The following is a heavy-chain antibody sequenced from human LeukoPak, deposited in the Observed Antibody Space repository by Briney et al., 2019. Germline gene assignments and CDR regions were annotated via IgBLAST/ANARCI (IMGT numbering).Heavy chain of an antibody. V-gene: IGHV3-21*01. Sequence: GGSLRLSCAASGFTFSSYSMNWVRQAPGKGLEWVSSISSSSSYIYYADSVKGRFTISRDNAKNSLYLQMNSLRAEDTAVYYCARDRGSVLRFLEWLLGPDCWGQGTLVTVSS. CDR3: ARDRGSVLRFLEWLLGPDC. D-gene: IGHD3-3*01. J-gene: IGHJ4*02. CDR1: GFTFSSYS. CDR2: ISSSSSYI.